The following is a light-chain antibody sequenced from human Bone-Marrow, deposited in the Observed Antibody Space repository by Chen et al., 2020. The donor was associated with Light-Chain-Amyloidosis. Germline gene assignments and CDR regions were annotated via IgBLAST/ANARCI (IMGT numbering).Light chain of an antibody. J-gene: IGLJ1*01. CDR1: SRDVGGDNH. CDR3: SSYTSTNTLV. V-gene: IGLV2-14*01. CDR2: EVT. Sequence: QSALTQPASVSGSPGPSITISCTGTSRDVGGDNHVSWYQQHPDKAPKLMIYEVTNRPSWVPDRFAGSKSDNTASLTISGLQTEDEADYFCSSYTSTNTLVFGSGTRVTVL.